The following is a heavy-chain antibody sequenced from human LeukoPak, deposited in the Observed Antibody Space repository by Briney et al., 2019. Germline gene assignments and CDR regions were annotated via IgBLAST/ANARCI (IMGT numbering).Heavy chain of an antibody. CDR2: INHSGST. V-gene: IGHV4-34*01. Sequence: SETLSLTCAVYGGSFSGYYWSWIRQPPGKGLEWIGEINHSGSTNYNPSLKSRVTISVDTSKNQFSLKLSSVTAADTAVYYCARAKVDTAMVWPDWYPIDYWGQGTLVTVSS. J-gene: IGHJ4*02. CDR3: ARAKVDTAMVWPDWYPIDY. CDR1: GGSFSGYY. D-gene: IGHD5-18*01.